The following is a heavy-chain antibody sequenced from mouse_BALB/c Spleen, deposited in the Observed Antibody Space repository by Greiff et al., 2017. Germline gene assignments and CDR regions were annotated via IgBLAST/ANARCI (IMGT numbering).Heavy chain of an antibody. CDR1: GFTFSSYG. D-gene: IGHD2-4*01. Sequence: EVQGVESGGGLVQPGGSLKLSCAASGFTFSSYGMSWVRQTPDKRLELVATINSNGGSTYYPDSVKGRFTISRDNAKNTLYLQMSSLKSEDTAMYYCAREDYDGILYFDYWGQGTTLTVSS. J-gene: IGHJ2*01. V-gene: IGHV5-6-3*01. CDR2: INSNGGST. CDR3: AREDYDGILYFDY.